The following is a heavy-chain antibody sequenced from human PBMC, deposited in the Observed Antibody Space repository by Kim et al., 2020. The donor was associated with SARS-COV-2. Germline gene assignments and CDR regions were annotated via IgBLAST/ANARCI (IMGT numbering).Heavy chain of an antibody. D-gene: IGHD5-12*01. CDR1: GGTFSSYA. V-gene: IGHV1-69*06. CDR2: IIPIFGTA. Sequence: SVKVSCKASGGTFSSYAISWVRQAPGQGLEWMGGIIPIFGTANYAQKFHGRVTITADKSTSTAYMELSSLRSEDTAVYYCARAEEMATSPLDYWGQGTLVTVSS. J-gene: IGHJ4*02. CDR3: ARAEEMATSPLDY.